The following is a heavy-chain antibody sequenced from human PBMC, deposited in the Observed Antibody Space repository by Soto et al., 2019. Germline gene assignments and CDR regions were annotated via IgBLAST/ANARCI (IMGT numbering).Heavy chain of an antibody. J-gene: IGHJ4*02. CDR1: GDSIRNYY. CDR2: IYYSGTT. V-gene: IGHV4-59*01. CDR3: AIVTAVAGY. D-gene: IGHD2-15*01. Sequence: QVQLQESGPGLVKPSETPSLTCTVSGDSIRNYYWSWIRQPPGKGLEWIGYIYYSGTTNYNPSLKSRVTISVDASKNQFSLRLTSVTAADTAVYYCAIVTAVAGYWGQGTLVTVSS.